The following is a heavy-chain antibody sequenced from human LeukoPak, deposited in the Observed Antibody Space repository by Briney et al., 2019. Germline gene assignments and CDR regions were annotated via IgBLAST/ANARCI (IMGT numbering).Heavy chain of an antibody. CDR2: IYYSGST. CDR3: ARGTTVTKSAFDI. J-gene: IGHJ3*02. D-gene: IGHD4-17*01. CDR1: GGSISSYY. V-gene: IGHV4-59*01. Sequence: PSETLSLTCTDSGGSISSYYWSWIRQPPGKGLEWIGYIYYSGSTNYNPSLKSRVTISVDTSKNQFSLKLSSVTAADTAVYYCARGTTVTKSAFDIWGQGTMVTVSS.